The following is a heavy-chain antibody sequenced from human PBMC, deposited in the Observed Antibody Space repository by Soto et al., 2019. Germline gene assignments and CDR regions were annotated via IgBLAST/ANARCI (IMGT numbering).Heavy chain of an antibody. CDR1: GFTFSVYA. CDR3: AKYSELPYEAYLQQ. CDR2: ISSNGGRT. V-gene: IGHV3-23*01. D-gene: IGHD1-7*01. J-gene: IGHJ1*01. Sequence: GGSLRLSCAASGFTFSVYAMSWVRQAPGKGLEWVSAISSNGGRTFYADSLRGRFTISRDNSKSALYLQMNNLRAEDTAIYYCAKYSELPYEAYLQQWGQGTLVTVFS.